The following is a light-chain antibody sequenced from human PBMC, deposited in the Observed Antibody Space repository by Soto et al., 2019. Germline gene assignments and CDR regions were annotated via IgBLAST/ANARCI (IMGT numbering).Light chain of an antibody. V-gene: IGKV3-15*01. CDR1: QGVSNN. Sequence: EIVMTQSPATLSVSPGERATLSCRASQGVSNNLAWYQQKPGQAPRLLIFGASTRATGIPARFSGSGSGTDFTLTISSLQSEDFAIYYCQQYNNWPPLTVGGGTKVDIX. CDR2: GAS. J-gene: IGKJ4*01. CDR3: QQYNNWPPLT.